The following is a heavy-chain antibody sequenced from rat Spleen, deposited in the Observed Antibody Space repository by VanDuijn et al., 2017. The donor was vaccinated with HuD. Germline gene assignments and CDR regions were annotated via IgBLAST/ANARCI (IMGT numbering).Heavy chain of an antibody. J-gene: IGHJ3*01. CDR2: ISYDGSST. Sequence: EVQLVESGGGLVQPGRSLKLSCAASGFTFSDYNMAWVRQAPKKGLEWVATISYDGSSTYYRDSVKGRFTISRDNAKSTLYLQMDSLRSEDTATYYCARRGEAWDYWGQGTLVTVSS. D-gene: IGHD5-1*01. V-gene: IGHV5-7*01. CDR3: ARRGEAWDY. CDR1: GFTFSDYN.